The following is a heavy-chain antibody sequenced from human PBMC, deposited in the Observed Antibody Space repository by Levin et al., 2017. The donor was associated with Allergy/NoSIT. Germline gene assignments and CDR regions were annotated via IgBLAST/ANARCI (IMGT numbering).Heavy chain of an antibody. J-gene: IGHJ6*02. Sequence: KTSETLSLTCSVSGGSVSSGTYYWSWIRRPPGKELEWIGYINYRGVTKYNPSLQSRVTISVDTSKTEFSLKVTSVTAADTAVYYCARNRIIGAGGNDYYYGMDGWGQGTTVTVSS. V-gene: IGHV4-61*01. D-gene: IGHD5-12*01. CDR1: GGSVSSGTYY. CDR2: INYRGVT. CDR3: ARNRIIGAGGNDYYYGMDG.